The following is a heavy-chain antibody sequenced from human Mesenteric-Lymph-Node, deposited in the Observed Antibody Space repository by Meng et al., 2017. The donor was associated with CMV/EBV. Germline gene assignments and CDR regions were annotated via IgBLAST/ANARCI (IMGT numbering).Heavy chain of an antibody. CDR1: GFTFSSYS. Sequence: GGSLRLSCAASGFTFSSYSMNWVRQTPGMGLEWVSVISGSGGGTYYADSVKGRFTISRDNSRNTLYLQMNSLRAEDTAIYYCAQVSGSSSSPSYFYGMDVWGQGTTVTVSS. CDR3: AQVSGSSSSPSYFYGMDV. V-gene: IGHV3-23*01. D-gene: IGHD6-6*01. J-gene: IGHJ6*02. CDR2: ISGSGGGT.